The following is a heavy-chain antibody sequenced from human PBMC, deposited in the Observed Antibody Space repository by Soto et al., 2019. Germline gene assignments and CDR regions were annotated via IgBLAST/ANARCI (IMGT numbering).Heavy chain of an antibody. CDR2: IYYSWST. CDR1: GGSISSGGYY. V-gene: IGHV4-31*03. J-gene: IGHJ4*02. CDR3: ARKPLL. D-gene: IGHD1-26*01. Sequence: QVQLQASGPGLVNPSQTLSLTCTVSGGSISSGGYYLSWIRQHPGKGLECIGYIYYSWSTYYNTPLKRRVNISVDTSKNQFALQRISVTAADTAVYYCARKPLLWGQGTLVTVSS.